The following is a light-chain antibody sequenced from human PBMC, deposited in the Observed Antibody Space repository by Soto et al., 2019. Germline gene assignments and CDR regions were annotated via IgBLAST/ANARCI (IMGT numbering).Light chain of an antibody. CDR1: QSVSSSY. Sequence: EIVLTQSPGTLSLSPGERATLSCRASQSVSSSYVAWYQQKPGQAPRLLIYEASIRAIVIPDRFSGSGSGTDFTLTMSSLEPEDCAVYLCQQYGSSPPTFGQGSKVEIK. V-gene: IGKV3-20*01. CDR2: EAS. J-gene: IGKJ1*01. CDR3: QQYGSSPPT.